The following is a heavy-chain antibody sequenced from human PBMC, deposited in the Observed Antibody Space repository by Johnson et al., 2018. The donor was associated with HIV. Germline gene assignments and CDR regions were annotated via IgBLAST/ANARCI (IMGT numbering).Heavy chain of an antibody. CDR3: ARDRGWGYVGGNSWNAFDI. D-gene: IGHD4-23*01. J-gene: IGHJ3*02. CDR2: ISWNSGSI. Sequence: VQLVESGGGLVQPGRSLRLSCAASGFTFDDYAMHWVRQAPGKGLEWVSGISWNSGSIGYADSVKGRFTISRDNSKNTFYLQMNSLRGEDTAVYYCARDRGWGYVGGNSWNAFDIWGQGTMVTVSS. CDR1: GFTFDDYA. V-gene: IGHV3-9*01.